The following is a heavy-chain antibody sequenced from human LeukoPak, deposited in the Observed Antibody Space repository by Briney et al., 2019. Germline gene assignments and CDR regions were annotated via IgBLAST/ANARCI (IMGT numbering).Heavy chain of an antibody. CDR3: ARNPPRYFN. D-gene: IGHD1-26*01. CDR2: IQQDGSEK. V-gene: IGHV3-7*05. Sequence: PGGSLRLSCAASGFTFSSYWKIWVRQAPGKGLEWVANIQQDGSEKYYVDSVKGRFTISRDNAKNSLYLQMNSLRAEDTAVYYCARNPPRYFNWGQGTLVTVSS. CDR1: GFTFSSYW. J-gene: IGHJ4*02.